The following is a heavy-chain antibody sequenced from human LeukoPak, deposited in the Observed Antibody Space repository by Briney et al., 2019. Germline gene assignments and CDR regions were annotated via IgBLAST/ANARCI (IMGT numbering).Heavy chain of an antibody. Sequence: PSETLSLTCTVSGYSISSGYYWGWIRQPPGKGLEWIGSIYHSGSTYYNPSLRSRVTISVDTSKNQFSLKLSSVTAADTAVYYCAAYYYDSSGYYWGRAFDIWGQGTMVTVSS. CDR3: AAYYYDSSGYYWGRAFDI. D-gene: IGHD3-22*01. J-gene: IGHJ3*02. V-gene: IGHV4-38-2*02. CDR1: GYSISSGYY. CDR2: IYHSGST.